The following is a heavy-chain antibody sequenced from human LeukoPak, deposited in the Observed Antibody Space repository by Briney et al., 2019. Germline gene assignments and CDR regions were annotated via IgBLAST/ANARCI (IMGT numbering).Heavy chain of an antibody. D-gene: IGHD2-2*01. CDR1: GFTVSSNY. Sequence: GGSLRLSCAASGFTVSSNYMSWVRQAPGKGLEWVSVIYSGGSTYYADSVEGRFTISRDNSKNTLYLQMNSPGGEDTAVYYFLRGEYPHPPDWGQGTLVTVSS. J-gene: IGHJ4*02. CDR3: LRGEYPHPPD. CDR2: IYSGGST. V-gene: IGHV3-53*01.